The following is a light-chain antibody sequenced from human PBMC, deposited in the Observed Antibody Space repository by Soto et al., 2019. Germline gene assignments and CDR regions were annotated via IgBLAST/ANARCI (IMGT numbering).Light chain of an antibody. J-gene: IGKJ1*01. CDR2: VAS. V-gene: IGKV3-15*01. CDR1: QIISGT. Sequence: DIVLRHAPSTLSVSPLGRATLSFRSSQIISGTLACYQQKPGQAPSLLIYVASTRATSFPARFSGSGAGTDFTLTISRLQSEDVPVYYCQQYNNWPWTFGQGTKVDIK. CDR3: QQYNNWPWT.